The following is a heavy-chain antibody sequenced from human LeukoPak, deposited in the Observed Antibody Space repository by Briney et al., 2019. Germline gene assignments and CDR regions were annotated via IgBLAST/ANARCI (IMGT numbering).Heavy chain of an antibody. CDR1: GGSISSYY. CDR2: IYYSGST. J-gene: IGHJ4*02. V-gene: IGHV4-59*08. CDR3: ASFLRGGSGGNY. Sequence: SETLSLTCTVSGGSISSYYWSWIRQPPGKGLEWIGYIYYSGSTNYNPSLKSRVTISVDTSKNQFSLKLSSVTAADTAVYYCASFLRGGSGGNYGGQEPLVTVSS. D-gene: IGHD2-15*01.